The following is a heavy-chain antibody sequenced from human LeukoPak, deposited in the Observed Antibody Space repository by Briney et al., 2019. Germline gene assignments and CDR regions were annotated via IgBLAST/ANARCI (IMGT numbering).Heavy chain of an antibody. J-gene: IGHJ4*02. CDR2: IYYSGST. D-gene: IGHD1-26*01. V-gene: IGHV4-39*01. Sequence: SETLSLTCTVSGGSISSRSCCWGWIRQPPGKGLEWIGTIYYSGSTYYNPSLKSRVTISVDTSKNQFSLRLSSVTAVDTAVYYCARQVYSGTHYFDYWGQGTLVTVSS. CDR3: ARQVYSGTHYFDY. CDR1: GGSISSRSCC.